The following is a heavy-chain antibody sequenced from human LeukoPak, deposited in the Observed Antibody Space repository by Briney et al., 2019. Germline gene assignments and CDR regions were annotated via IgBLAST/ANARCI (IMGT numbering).Heavy chain of an antibody. CDR2: IYTSGST. CDR1: GGSISSGSHY. V-gene: IGHV4-61*02. D-gene: IGHD1-26*01. J-gene: IGHJ4*02. Sequence: SQTLSLTCSVSGGSISSGSHYWSWIRQPAGKGLEWIGRIYTSGSTNYNPSLKSRVTISVDTSKNQFFLKLSSVTAADTAVYFCARDRGSSDVVFDYWGQGTLVTVSS. CDR3: ARDRGSSDVVFDY.